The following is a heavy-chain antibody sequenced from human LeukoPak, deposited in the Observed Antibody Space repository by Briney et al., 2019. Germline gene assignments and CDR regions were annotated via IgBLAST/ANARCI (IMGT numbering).Heavy chain of an antibody. D-gene: IGHD5-18*01. CDR2: FDPEDGET. J-gene: IGHJ4*02. CDR3: ATDWTRGYSYGFDY. V-gene: IGHV1-24*01. Sequence: ASVKVSCKVSGYTLTELSMHWVRQAPGKGLEWVGGFDPEDGETIYAQKFQGRVTMTEDTSTDTAYMELSSLRSEDTAVYYCATDWTRGYSYGFDYWGQGTLVTVSS. CDR1: GYTLTELS.